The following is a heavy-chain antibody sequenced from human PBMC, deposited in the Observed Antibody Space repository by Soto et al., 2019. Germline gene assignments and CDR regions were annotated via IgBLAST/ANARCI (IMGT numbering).Heavy chain of an antibody. J-gene: IGHJ4*02. V-gene: IGHV1-69*06. CDR1: GGTFSSYA. D-gene: IGHD3-22*01. Sequence: QVQLVQSGAEVKKPGSSVKVSCKASGGTFSSYAISWVRQAPGQGLEWMGGIIPIFGTANYAQKFQGRVTITADKSTSTAYMELSSLRSEDTAVYYCARDAPAVYYYDSSGYYPLDYWGQGTLVTVSS. CDR3: ARDAPAVYYYDSSGYYPLDY. CDR2: IIPIFGTA.